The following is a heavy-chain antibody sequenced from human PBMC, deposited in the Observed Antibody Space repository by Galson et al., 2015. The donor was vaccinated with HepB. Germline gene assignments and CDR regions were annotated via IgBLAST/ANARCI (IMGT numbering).Heavy chain of an antibody. Sequence: SVKVSCKASGGTFSSYAISWVRQAPGQGLEWMGRIIPILGIANYAQKFQGRVTITADKSTSTAYMELSSLRSEDTAVYYCARDPYSSSWYGRLGTSYYGMDVWGQGTTVTVSS. CDR2: IIPILGIA. D-gene: IGHD6-13*01. V-gene: IGHV1-69*04. J-gene: IGHJ6*02. CDR1: GGTFSSYA. CDR3: ARDPYSSSWYGRLGTSYYGMDV.